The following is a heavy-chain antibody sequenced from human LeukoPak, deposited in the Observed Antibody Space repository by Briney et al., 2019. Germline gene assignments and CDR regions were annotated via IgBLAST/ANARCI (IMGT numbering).Heavy chain of an antibody. CDR1: GYTFTGYY. J-gene: IGHJ4*02. V-gene: IGHV1-2*02. Sequence: ASVKVSCKASGYTFTGYYMHWVRQAPGQGLEWMGWINSNSGGTNYAQKFQGRVTMTRDTSISTAYMGLSRLRSDDTAVYYCAPGSDSGYYRVGTSFDYWGQGTLVTVSP. CDR2: INSNSGGT. D-gene: IGHD5-12*01. CDR3: APGSDSGYYRVGTSFDY.